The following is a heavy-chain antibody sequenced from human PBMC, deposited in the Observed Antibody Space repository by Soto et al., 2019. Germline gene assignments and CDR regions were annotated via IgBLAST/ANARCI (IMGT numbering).Heavy chain of an antibody. J-gene: IGHJ4*02. CDR3: TRSTVTTIDY. V-gene: IGHV5-51*01. CDR2: IYPGDSDT. D-gene: IGHD4-17*01. Sequence: PGESLKISCKGSGYSVTSYWIGWVRQMPGKGLEWMGIIYPGDSDTRYSPSFQGQVTISADKSISTAYLQWSSLKASDSAIYYCTRSTVTTIDYWGQGTLVTVSS. CDR1: GYSVTSYW.